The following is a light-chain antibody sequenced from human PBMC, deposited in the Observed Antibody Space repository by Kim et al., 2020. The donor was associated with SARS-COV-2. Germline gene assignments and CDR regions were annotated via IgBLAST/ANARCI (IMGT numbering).Light chain of an antibody. CDR3: QQYNSWRT. Sequence: SVPPRDRAPRACRASESLSNNLAWYQQKPGQAPRLLIYGASTRAAGISARFSGSGSGTDFTLTISYLQSADSAVYYCQQYNSWRTFGGGTKVDIK. J-gene: IGKJ4*01. CDR2: GAS. CDR1: ESLSNN. V-gene: IGKV3-15*01.